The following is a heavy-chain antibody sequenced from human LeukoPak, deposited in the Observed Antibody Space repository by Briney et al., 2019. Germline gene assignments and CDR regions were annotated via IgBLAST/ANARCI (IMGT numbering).Heavy chain of an antibody. J-gene: IGHJ4*02. CDR2: INSDGSST. Sequence: GGSLRLSCAASGFTFSSYWMHWVRQAPGKGLVWVSRINSDGSSTSYADSVKGRFTISRDNAKNTLYLQMNSLRAEDTAVYYCARQGTIAAAEIDYWGQGTLVTVSS. D-gene: IGHD6-13*01. V-gene: IGHV3-74*01. CDR3: ARQGTIAAAEIDY. CDR1: GFTFSSYW.